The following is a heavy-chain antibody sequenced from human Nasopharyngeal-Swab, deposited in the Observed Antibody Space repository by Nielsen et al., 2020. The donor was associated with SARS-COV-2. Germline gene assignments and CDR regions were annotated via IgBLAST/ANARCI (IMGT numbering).Heavy chain of an antibody. J-gene: IGHJ4*02. D-gene: IGHD1-26*01. Sequence: WVRQAPGQGLEWMGRITPSSGATTYAQNFQGRVTMTRDTSITTAYMELSGIRSDDTAIYYCTRGVDYWGQGTLVTVSS. CDR3: TRGVDY. CDR2: ITPSSGAT. V-gene: IGHV1-2*06.